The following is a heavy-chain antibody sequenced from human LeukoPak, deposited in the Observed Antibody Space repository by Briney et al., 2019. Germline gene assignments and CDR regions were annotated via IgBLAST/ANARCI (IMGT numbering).Heavy chain of an antibody. D-gene: IGHD2-2*01. V-gene: IGHV4-39*07. CDR2: IYYSGST. Sequence: PSETLSLTCTVSGGSLSSSSSYWGWIRQPPGKGLEWIGSIYYSGSTYYNPSLKSRVTISVDTSKNQFSLKLSSVTAADTAVYYCARAGQDIVVVPAAPYYYMDVWGKGTTVTVSS. J-gene: IGHJ6*03. CDR1: GGSLSSSSSY. CDR3: ARAGQDIVVVPAAPYYYMDV.